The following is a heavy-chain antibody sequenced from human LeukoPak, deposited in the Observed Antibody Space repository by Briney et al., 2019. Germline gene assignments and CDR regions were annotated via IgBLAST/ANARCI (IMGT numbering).Heavy chain of an antibody. V-gene: IGHV3-30-3*01. CDR3: AKDVQGGYDPLDAFDI. CDR1: GFTFSSYA. Sequence: PGRSLRLSCAASGFTFSSYAMHWVRQAPGKGLEWVAVISYDGSNEYYADSVKGRFTISRDNSKNTLYLQMNSLRAEDTAVYYCAKDVQGGYDPLDAFDIWGQGTMVTVSS. J-gene: IGHJ3*02. D-gene: IGHD5-12*01. CDR2: ISYDGSNE.